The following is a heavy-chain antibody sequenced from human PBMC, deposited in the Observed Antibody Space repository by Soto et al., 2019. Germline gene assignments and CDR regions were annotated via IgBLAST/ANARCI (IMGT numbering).Heavy chain of an antibody. D-gene: IGHD3-22*01. CDR3: ARVFYDSGGYYYDY. CDR1: GFSFSRYA. CDR2: ISGDGGIT. V-gene: IGHV3-64*02. J-gene: IGHJ4*02. Sequence: GGSLRLSCVVFGFSFSRYAMHWVRQAPGKGLEYVSAISGDGGITYYADSVKGRFTISRDNSKNTLYLQMGSLRAEDMAVYYCARVFYDSGGYYYDYWGQGT.